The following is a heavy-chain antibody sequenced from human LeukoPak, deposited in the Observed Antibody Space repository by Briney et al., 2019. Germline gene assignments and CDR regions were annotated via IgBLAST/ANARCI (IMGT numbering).Heavy chain of an antibody. J-gene: IGHJ4*02. V-gene: IGHV3-74*01. CDR2: INSDGSST. D-gene: IGHD2-21*02. Sequence: GGSLRLSCAASGFTFSSYWTHWVRQAPGKGLAWVSRINSDGSSTSYADSVKGRFTISRDNAKNTLYLQMNSLRAEDTAVYYCARGKSRVATFDYWGQGTLVTVSS. CDR3: ARGKSRVATFDY. CDR1: GFTFSSYW.